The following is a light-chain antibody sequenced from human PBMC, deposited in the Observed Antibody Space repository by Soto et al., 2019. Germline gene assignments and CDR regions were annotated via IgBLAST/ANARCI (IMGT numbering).Light chain of an antibody. Sequence: DIQMTQSPSTLSASVGDRVTITCRASQSISTSLAWYQQKPGKAPKVLIYKASSLESGVVSRFSGSGSGTEFTLTISSLQPDDFATYYCQHCDSYWTFGQGTKVEIK. CDR1: QSISTS. CDR2: KAS. V-gene: IGKV1-5*03. CDR3: QHCDSYWT. J-gene: IGKJ1*01.